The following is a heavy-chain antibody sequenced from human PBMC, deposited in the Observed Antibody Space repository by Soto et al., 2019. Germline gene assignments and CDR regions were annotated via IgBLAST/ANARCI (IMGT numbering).Heavy chain of an antibody. CDR2: IYHSGST. V-gene: IGHV4-30-2*01. CDR1: GGSISSGGYS. J-gene: IGHJ4*02. Sequence: SETLSLTCAVSGGSISSGGYSWSWIRQPPGKGLEWIGYIYHSGSTYYNPSLKSRVTISVDRSKNQFSLKLSSVTAADTAVYYCARGAIYYDSSGYTYYFDYWGQGTLVTVSS. CDR3: ARGAIYYDSSGYTYYFDY. D-gene: IGHD3-22*01.